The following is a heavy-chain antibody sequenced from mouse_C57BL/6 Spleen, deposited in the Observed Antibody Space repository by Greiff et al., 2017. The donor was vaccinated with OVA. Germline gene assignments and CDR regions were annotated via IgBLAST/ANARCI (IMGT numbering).Heavy chain of an antibody. CDR1: GFTFSSYA. V-gene: IGHV5-4*03. Sequence: EVNVVESGGGLVKPGGSLKLSCAASGFTFSSYAMSWVRQTPEKRLEWVATISDGGSYTYYPDNVKGRFTISRDNAKNNLYLQMSHLKSEDTAMYYCARGHGYDGGGQGTLVTVSA. J-gene: IGHJ3*01. D-gene: IGHD2-2*01. CDR3: ARGHGYDG. CDR2: ISDGGSYT.